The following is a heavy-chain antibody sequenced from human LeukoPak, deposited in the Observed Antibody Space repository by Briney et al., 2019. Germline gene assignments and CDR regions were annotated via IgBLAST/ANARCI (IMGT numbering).Heavy chain of an antibody. CDR2: INTDGSST. J-gene: IGHJ4*02. CDR3: ARGNSFTFGGVLVDY. D-gene: IGHD3-16*02. V-gene: IGHV3-74*01. Sequence: GGSLRLSCAASGFTFNNYWMHWVRQAPGKGLLWVSRINTDGSSTSYADSVKGRFTISRDNSKNTLYLQMNSLRAEDTAVYYCARGNSFTFGGVLVDYWGQGTLVTVSS. CDR1: GFTFNNYW.